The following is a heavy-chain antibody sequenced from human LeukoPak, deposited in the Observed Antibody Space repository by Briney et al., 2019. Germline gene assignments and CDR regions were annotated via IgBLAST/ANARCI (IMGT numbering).Heavy chain of an antibody. V-gene: IGHV1-2*02. CDR1: GYTFTGHH. CDR2: IQSDSGDT. J-gene: IGHJ4*02. Sequence: GASVKVSCKTTGYTFTGHHLHWVRQAPGQGLEWMAWIQSDSGDTNYAQKFQGRVTVTRDKFTRTSYIEVDRLSSDDTAVYYCARDLTGDLYTFFDYWGQGTLVTVSS. D-gene: IGHD3-16*02. CDR3: ARDLTGDLYTFFDY.